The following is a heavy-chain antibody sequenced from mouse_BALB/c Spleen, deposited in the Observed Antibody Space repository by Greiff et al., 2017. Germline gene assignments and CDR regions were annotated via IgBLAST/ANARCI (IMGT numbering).Heavy chain of an antibody. D-gene: IGHD1-2*01. J-gene: IGHJ3*01. V-gene: IGHV1S81*02. CDR3: ALITTAPFAY. CDR2: INPSNGRT. Sequence: VQLQQPGAELVKPGASVKLSCKASGYTFTSYWMHWVKQRPGQGLEWIGEINPSNGRTNYNEKFKSKATLTVDKSSSTAYMQLSSLTSEDSAVYYCALITTAPFAYGGQGTLVTVSA. CDR1: GYTFTSYW.